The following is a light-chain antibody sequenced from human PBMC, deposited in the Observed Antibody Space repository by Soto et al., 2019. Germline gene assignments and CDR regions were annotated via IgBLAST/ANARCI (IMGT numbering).Light chain of an antibody. J-gene: IGKJ1*01. CDR1: QGIHPW. CDR3: QHFHSFPWT. Sequence: DIPMTQSPSTLSASVGDRVTITCWASQGIHPWLAWYQQKLEKAPKLLIYDASNLERGVPSRFSGSGSGTEFTLTVSSLQPDDFATYYCQHFHSFPWTFGQETKV. CDR2: DAS. V-gene: IGKV1-5*01.